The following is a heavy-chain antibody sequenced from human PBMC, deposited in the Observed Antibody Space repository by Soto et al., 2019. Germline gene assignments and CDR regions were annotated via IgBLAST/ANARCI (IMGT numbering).Heavy chain of an antibody. D-gene: IGHD1-1*01. CDR1: GYTFTGYY. CDR2: INPNPGGT. J-gene: IGHJ6*02. V-gene: IGHV1-2*04. Sequence: QVQLVQSGAEVKQPGASVKVSCKASGYTFTGYYIHWVRQAPGQGLEWVGWINPNPGGTNYAQKFQGWVTMTRDTSIYTAYMELSRLKSDDTAAYYCARGGSQRHYYQAMDVWGQGTTVTVSS. CDR3: ARGGSQRHYYQAMDV.